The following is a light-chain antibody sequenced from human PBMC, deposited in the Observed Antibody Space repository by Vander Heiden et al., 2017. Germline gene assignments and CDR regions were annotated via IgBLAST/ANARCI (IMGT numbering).Light chain of an antibody. CDR3: CSDAGTSVYV. CDR2: DDS. J-gene: IGLJ1*01. V-gene: IGLV2-11*01. Sequence: QSALTQPRSVSGSPGQSVTITCTGHSSDVGSYNDGCWHQQHPGKAPQLMIYDDSKRPAGVPGRFSGSKSGNAASLTISGLQADDEADYYCCSDAGTSVYVFGTGTKVTVL. CDR1: SSDVGSYND.